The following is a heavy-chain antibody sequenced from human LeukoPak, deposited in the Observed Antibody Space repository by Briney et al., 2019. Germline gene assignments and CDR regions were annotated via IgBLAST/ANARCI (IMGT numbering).Heavy chain of an antibody. J-gene: IGHJ6*02. CDR2: ISAYNGNT. CDR1: GYTFTSYG. Sequence: GASVKVSCKASGYTFTSYGISWVRQAPGQGLEWMGWISAYNGNTNYAQKFQGRVTMTRDTSISTAYMELSRLRSDDTAVYYCARVRYDFWSGGYGMDVWGQGTTVTVSS. V-gene: IGHV1-18*01. D-gene: IGHD3-3*01. CDR3: ARVRYDFWSGGYGMDV.